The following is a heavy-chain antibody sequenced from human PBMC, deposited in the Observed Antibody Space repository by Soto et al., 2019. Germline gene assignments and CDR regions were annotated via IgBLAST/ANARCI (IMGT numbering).Heavy chain of an antibody. V-gene: IGHV3-9*01. CDR3: AKPNPPYYYDSSGYYFFQH. CDR2: ISWNSGSI. Sequence: DVQLVESGGGLVQPGRSLRLSCAASGFTFDDYAMHWVRQAPGKGLEWVSGISWNSGSIGYADSVKGRFTISRDNAKNSLYLQMNSLRAEDTALYYCAKPNPPYYYDSSGYYFFQHWGQGTLVTVSS. D-gene: IGHD3-22*01. J-gene: IGHJ1*01. CDR1: GFTFDDYA.